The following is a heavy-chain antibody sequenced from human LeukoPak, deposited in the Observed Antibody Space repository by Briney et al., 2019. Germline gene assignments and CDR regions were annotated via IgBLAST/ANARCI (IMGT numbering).Heavy chain of an antibody. Sequence: PGGSLRLSCAASGFTFSSYGMGWVRQAPGKGLEWVSAIGGTGYSTYYADSVKGRFSISRDNSKNTLYLHMDSLRAEDTAVYYCAKVMNMIVVASIDSWGQGILVTVSS. CDR3: AKVMNMIVVASIDS. CDR2: IGGTGYST. CDR1: GFTFSSYG. V-gene: IGHV3-23*01. J-gene: IGHJ4*02. D-gene: IGHD3-22*01.